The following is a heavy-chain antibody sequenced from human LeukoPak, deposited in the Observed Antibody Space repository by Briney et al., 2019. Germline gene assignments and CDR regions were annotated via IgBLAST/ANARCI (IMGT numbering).Heavy chain of an antibody. J-gene: IGHJ4*02. CDR2: ISGSGGSA. CDR1: GFTFSSYA. CDR3: ASGGVAAAGNGY. V-gene: IGHV3-23*01. D-gene: IGHD6-13*01. Sequence: GGSLRLSCAASGFTFSSYAMSWVRQAPGKGLEWVSAISGSGGSAYYADSVKGRFTISRDNSKNTLYLQMNSLRAEDTAVYYCASGGVAAAGNGYWGQGTLVTVSS.